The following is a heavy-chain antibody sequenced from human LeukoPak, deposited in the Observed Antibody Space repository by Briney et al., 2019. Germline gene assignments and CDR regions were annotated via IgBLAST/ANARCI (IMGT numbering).Heavy chain of an antibody. CDR1: GGSISSGGYY. J-gene: IGHJ3*02. V-gene: IGHV4-30-2*01. CDR2: IYHSGST. CDR3: AREVVVGATSAFDI. Sequence: SETLSLTCTVSGGSISSGGYYWSWIRQPPGKGLEWIGYIYHSGSTYYNPSLKSRVTISVDRSKNQFSLKLSSVTAADTAVYYCAREVVVGATSAFDIWGQGTMVTVSS. D-gene: IGHD1-26*01.